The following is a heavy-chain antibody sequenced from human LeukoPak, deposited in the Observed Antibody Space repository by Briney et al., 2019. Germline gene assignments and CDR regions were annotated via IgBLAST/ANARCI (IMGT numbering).Heavy chain of an antibody. D-gene: IGHD3-22*01. CDR3: ARARQYTYYYDFLDY. Sequence: PGGSLRLSCAASGFTFSSYWMSWVRQAPGKGLEWVANIKQDGSEKYYVDSVKGRFNIYRDNAKNSLYLQMNSLRAEDTAVYYCARARQYTYYYDFLDYWGQGTLVTVSS. CDR2: IKQDGSEK. J-gene: IGHJ4*02. V-gene: IGHV3-7*01. CDR1: GFTFSSYW.